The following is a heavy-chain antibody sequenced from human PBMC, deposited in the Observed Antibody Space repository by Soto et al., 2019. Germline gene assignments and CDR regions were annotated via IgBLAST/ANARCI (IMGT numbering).Heavy chain of an antibody. D-gene: IGHD2-2*01. CDR2: ISGSGGST. V-gene: IGHV3-23*01. CDR1: GFTFSSYA. CDR3: AKVTSPFVVVPAFNY. Sequence: QAGGSLRLSCAASGFTFSSYAMSWVRQAPGKGLEWVSAISGSGGSTYYADSVKGRFTISRDNSKNTLYLQMNSLRAEDTAVYYCAKVTSPFVVVPAFNYWGQGTLVTVSS. J-gene: IGHJ4*02.